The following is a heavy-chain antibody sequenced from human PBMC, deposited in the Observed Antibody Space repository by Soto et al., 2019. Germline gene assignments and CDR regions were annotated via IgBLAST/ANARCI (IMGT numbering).Heavy chain of an antibody. Sequence: PGGSLRLSCAASGFTFSSYSMNWVRQAPGKGLEWVSSISSSSSYIYYADSVKGRFTISRDNAKNSLYLQMNSLRAEDTAVYYCARERGPRIADRTHHHWFDRWGQGTLVTVSS. D-gene: IGHD6-6*01. CDR1: GFTFSSYS. J-gene: IGHJ5*02. V-gene: IGHV3-21*01. CDR3: ARERGPRIADRTHHHWFDR. CDR2: ISSSSSYI.